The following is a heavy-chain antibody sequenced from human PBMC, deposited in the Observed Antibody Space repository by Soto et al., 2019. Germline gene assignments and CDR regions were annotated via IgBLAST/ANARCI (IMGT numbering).Heavy chain of an antibody. D-gene: IGHD2-2*01. Sequence: QVQLVQSGAEVKKPGASVKVSCQASGYTFNKYGINWVRQAPGQGLEWMGWISAYKGHTNFAQRFQGRVTLTTDTFTSTAHMELRNLRSDDTAVYYCARADCSSLTCYPSQVDYWGQGTLVTVSS. V-gene: IGHV1-18*01. CDR2: ISAYKGHT. J-gene: IGHJ4*02. CDR1: GYTFNKYG. CDR3: ARADCSSLTCYPSQVDY.